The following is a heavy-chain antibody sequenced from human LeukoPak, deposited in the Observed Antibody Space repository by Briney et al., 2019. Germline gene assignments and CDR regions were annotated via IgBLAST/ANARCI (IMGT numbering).Heavy chain of an antibody. J-gene: IGHJ3*02. CDR3: ASLADAFDI. Sequence: SVKVSCKASGGTFSSYAISWVRQAPGQGLEWMGRIIPIFGIANYAQKFQGRVTITADKSTSTAYMELSSLRSEDTAVYYCASLADAFDIWGQGTMVTVSS. V-gene: IGHV1-69*04. CDR1: GGTFSSYA. CDR2: IIPIFGIA.